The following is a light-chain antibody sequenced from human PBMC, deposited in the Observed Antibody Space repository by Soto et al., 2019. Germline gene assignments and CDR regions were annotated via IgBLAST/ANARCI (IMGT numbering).Light chain of an antibody. CDR2: DVN. CDR1: SSDVGGYNY. V-gene: IGLV2-11*01. CDR3: CSYAGSYTLV. J-gene: IGLJ1*01. Sequence: QSVLTQPRSVSGSPGQSVTISCTGTSSDVGGYNYVSWYQQHPGKAPKLMIYDVNKRPSGVPDRFSGSKSGNTASLTISGLQAEDEADYYCCSYAGSYTLVFGTGIKVTVL.